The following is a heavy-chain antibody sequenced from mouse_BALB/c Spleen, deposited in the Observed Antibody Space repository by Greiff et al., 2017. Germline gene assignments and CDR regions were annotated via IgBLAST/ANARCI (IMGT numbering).Heavy chain of an antibody. D-gene: IGHD1-1*01. V-gene: IGHV1-87*01. Sequence: QVQLQQPGAELVRPGASVKLSCKASGFTFTSYWMQWVNQRPGQGLEWIGAIYPGDGDTRYTQKFKGKATLAADKSSSTAYMQLSSLASEDSAVYYCARFTTVNDAMDYWGQGTSVTVSS. J-gene: IGHJ4*01. CDR3: ARFTTVNDAMDY. CDR1: GFTFTSYW. CDR2: IYPGDGDT.